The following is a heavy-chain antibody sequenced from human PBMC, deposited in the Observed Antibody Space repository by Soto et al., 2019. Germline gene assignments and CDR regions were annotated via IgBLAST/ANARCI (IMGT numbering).Heavy chain of an antibody. V-gene: IGHV3-21*01. J-gene: IGHJ4*02. CDR1: GFTFSSYS. Sequence: GGSLRLSCAASGFTFSSYSMNWVRQAPGKGLEWVSSISSSSSYIYYGDAVKGRFTISRDNAKNSLYLQMNSLRAEDTATYYCARVHYYDSSGFYLWGQGTLVTVSS. CDR2: ISSSSSYI. CDR3: ARVHYYDSSGFYL. D-gene: IGHD3-22*01.